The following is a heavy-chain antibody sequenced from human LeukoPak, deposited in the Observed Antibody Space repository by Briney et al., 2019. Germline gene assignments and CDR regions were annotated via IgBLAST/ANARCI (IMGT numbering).Heavy chain of an antibody. D-gene: IGHD1-26*01. CDR2: IYYSGST. V-gene: IGHV4-59*08. Sequence: SETLSHTRTVSGGSISSYYWSWIRQPPGKGLEWIGYIYYSGSTNYNPSLKSRVTISVDTSKNQFSLKLSSVTAADTAVYYCARRGLRGSYDAFDIWGKGKMLTVSS. CDR1: GGSISSYY. J-gene: IGHJ3*02. CDR3: ARRGLRGSYDAFDI.